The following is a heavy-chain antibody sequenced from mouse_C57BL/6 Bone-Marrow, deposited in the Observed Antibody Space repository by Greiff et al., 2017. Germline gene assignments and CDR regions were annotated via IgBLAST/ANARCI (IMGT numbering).Heavy chain of an antibody. CDR2: IRNKANGYTT. J-gene: IGHJ4*01. V-gene: IGHV7-3*01. CDR1: GFTFTDYY. CDR3: ARPTTSEAMDY. D-gene: IGHD1-1*01. Sequence: EVKLVESGGGLVQPGGSLSLSCAASGFTFTDYYMSWVRQPPGKALEWLGFIRNKANGYTTEYSASVKGRFTISRDNSQSILYLQMNALRAEDSATYYCARPTTSEAMDYWGQGTSVTVSS.